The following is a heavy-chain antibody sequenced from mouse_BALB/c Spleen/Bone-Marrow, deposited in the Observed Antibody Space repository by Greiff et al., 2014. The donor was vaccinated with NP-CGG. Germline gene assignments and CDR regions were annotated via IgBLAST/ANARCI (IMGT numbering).Heavy chain of an antibody. V-gene: IGHV1S137*01. CDR1: GYTFTDYA. CDR3: ARDYDYGFAY. Sequence: QVQLQQSGAELVRPGVSVKISCKGSGYTFTDYAMHWVKQSHAKSLEWIGVISTYYGDASYNQKFKGKATMTVDKSSSTAYMELARLTSEDSAIYYCARDYDYGFAYGGQGTLVTVSA. D-gene: IGHD2-4*01. CDR2: ISTYYGDA. J-gene: IGHJ3*01.